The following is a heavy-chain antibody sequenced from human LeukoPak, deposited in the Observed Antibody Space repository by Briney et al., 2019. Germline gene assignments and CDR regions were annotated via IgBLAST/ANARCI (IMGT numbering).Heavy chain of an antibody. CDR3: ARDMREYQLLSGFDP. J-gene: IGHJ5*02. D-gene: IGHD2-2*01. V-gene: IGHV4-59*01. CDR1: GGSISSYY. Sequence: SETLSLTCTVSGGSISSYYWSWIRQPPGKGLEWIGYIYYSGSTNYNPSLKSRVTISVDTSKNQFSLKLSSVTAADTAVYYCARDMREYQLLSGFDPWGQGTLVTVSS. CDR2: IYYSGST.